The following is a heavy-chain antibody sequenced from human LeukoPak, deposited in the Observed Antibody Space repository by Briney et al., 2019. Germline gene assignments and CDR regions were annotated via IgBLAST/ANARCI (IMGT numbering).Heavy chain of an antibody. D-gene: IGHD2-15*01. Sequence: SGGPLRLSCAASGFTFSSYSMNWVRQAPGKGLEWVSSISSSSSYIYYADSVKGRFTISRDNAKNSLYLQMNSLRAEDTAVYYCARDPQDIVVVVAATVWEYYFDYWGQGTLVTVSS. CDR1: GFTFSSYS. J-gene: IGHJ4*02. CDR3: ARDPQDIVVVVAATVWEYYFDY. CDR2: ISSSSSYI. V-gene: IGHV3-21*01.